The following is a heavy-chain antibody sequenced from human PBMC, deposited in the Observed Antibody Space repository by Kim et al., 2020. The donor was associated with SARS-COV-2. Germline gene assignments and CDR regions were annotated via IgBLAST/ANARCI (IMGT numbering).Heavy chain of an antibody. D-gene: IGHD3-10*01. CDR2: INPSGGGK. V-gene: IGHV1-46*01. CDR3: ARDPATRGTPRYFFDS. J-gene: IGHJ4*02. Sequence: ASVKVSCKASGYSFTKYYIHWVRQAPGRGPEWLGVINPSGGGKSYPQKFEDRVTMTGDTSSSTVYMELSSLRSEDTAIYYCARDPATRGTPRYFFDSWGQGTLVTVSS. CDR1: GYSFTKYY.